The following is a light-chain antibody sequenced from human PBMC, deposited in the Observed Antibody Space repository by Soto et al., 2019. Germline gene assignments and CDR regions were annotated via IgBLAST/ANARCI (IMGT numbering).Light chain of an antibody. CDR3: QQYKHSPPDYT. V-gene: IGKV3-15*01. J-gene: IGKJ2*01. CDR2: DAS. CDR1: QSINSN. Sequence: ETVMTQPPATLSVSPGERVTLSCRASQSINSNLAWDQQRPGQAPRVLINDASTRATAVPARFSGSGSGTEFTLTINILRSEDFAVYYCQQYKHSPPDYTFGQGTKLEIK.